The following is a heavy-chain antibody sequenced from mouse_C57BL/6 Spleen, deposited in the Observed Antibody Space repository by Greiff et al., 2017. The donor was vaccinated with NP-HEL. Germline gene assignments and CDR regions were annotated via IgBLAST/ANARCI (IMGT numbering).Heavy chain of an antibody. V-gene: IGHV1-82*01. J-gene: IGHJ2*01. D-gene: IGHD1-1*01. Sequence: VKLQESGPELVKPGASVKISCKASGYAFSSSWMNWVKQRPGKGLEWIGRIYPGDGDTNYNGKFKGKATLTADKSSSTAYMQLSSLTSEDSAVYFCARNLRYFYYFDYWGQGTTLTVSS. CDR1: GYAFSSSW. CDR3: ARNLRYFYYFDY. CDR2: IYPGDGDT.